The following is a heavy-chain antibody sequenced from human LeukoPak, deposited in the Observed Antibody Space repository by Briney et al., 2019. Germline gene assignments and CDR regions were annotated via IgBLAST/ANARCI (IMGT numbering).Heavy chain of an antibody. CDR3: ARDRFVPSYYFDY. J-gene: IGHJ4*02. CDR1: GFNVTSNY. CDR2: ISSSGSTI. V-gene: IGHV3-11*01. Sequence: GGSLRLSCAASGFNVTSNYMSWVRQAPGKGLERVSYISSSGSTIYYADSVRGRFTISRDNAKNSLYLQMNSLRAEDTAVYYCARDRFVPSYYFDYWGQGTLVTVSS. D-gene: IGHD3-3*01.